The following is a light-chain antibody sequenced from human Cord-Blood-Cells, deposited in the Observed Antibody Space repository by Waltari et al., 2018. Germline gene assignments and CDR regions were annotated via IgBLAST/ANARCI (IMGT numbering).Light chain of an antibody. CDR3: QQYDNLPPLT. Sequence: DSQMTQSPSSLSASVGYRVTITCQASQDISNYLNWYQQKPGKAPKLLIYDASNLETGVPSRFSRSGSGTDYTFTISSLQPEDIATYYCQQYDNLPPLTFGGGTKVEIK. J-gene: IGKJ4*01. CDR2: DAS. V-gene: IGKV1-33*01. CDR1: QDISNY.